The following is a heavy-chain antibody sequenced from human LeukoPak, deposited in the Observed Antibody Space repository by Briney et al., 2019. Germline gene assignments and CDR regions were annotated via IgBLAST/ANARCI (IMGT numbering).Heavy chain of an antibody. CDR2: INPNSGGT. J-gene: IGHJ4*02. D-gene: IGHD4-11*01. CDR1: GYTFTGYY. Sequence: ASVKVSCKASGYTFTGYYMHRVRQAPGQGLEWMGWINPNSGGTSYAQKFQGRVTMTRDTSISTAYMELSRLRSDDTAVYYCTTYSNYPAQLDYWGQGTLVTVSS. CDR3: TTYSNYPAQLDY. V-gene: IGHV1-2*02.